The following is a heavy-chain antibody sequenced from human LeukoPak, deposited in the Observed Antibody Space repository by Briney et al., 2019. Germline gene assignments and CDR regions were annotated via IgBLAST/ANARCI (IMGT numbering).Heavy chain of an antibody. CDR3: ARVWGLRYFDLFGRWYDDAFDI. CDR2: IYTSGST. J-gene: IGHJ3*02. CDR1: GGSISSGSYY. Sequence: SETLSLTCTVSGGSISSGSYYWGWIRQPAGKGLEWIGRIYTSGSTNYNPSLKSRVTISVDTSKNQFSLELSSVTAADTAVYYCARVWGLRYFDLFGRWYDDAFDIWGQGTMVTVSS. V-gene: IGHV4-61*02. D-gene: IGHD3-9*01.